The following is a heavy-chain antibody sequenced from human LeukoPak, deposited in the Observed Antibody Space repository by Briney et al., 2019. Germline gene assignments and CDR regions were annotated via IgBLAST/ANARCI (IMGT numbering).Heavy chain of an antibody. D-gene: IGHD3-3*01. CDR1: GGTFSSYA. J-gene: IGHJ6*03. CDR2: IIPIFGTV. CDR3: ARSLFRFLEWSYRSYYYYYMDV. Sequence: SVKVSCKASGGTFSSYAISWVRQAPGQGLEWMGGIIPIFGTVNYAQKFQGRVTITADKSTSTAYVELSSLRSEDTAVYYCARSLFRFLEWSYRSYYYYYMDVWGKGTTVTVSS. V-gene: IGHV1-69*06.